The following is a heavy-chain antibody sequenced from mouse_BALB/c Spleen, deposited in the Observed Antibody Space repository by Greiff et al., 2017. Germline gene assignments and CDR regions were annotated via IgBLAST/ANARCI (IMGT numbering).Heavy chain of an antibody. V-gene: IGHV3-2*02. D-gene: IGHD1-1*01. J-gene: IGHJ4*01. CDR2: ISYSGST. CDR1: GYSITSDYA. Sequence: EVKLQESGPGLVKPSQSLSLTCTVTGYSITSDYAWNWIRQFPGNKLEWMGYISYSGSTSYNPSLKSRISITRDTSKNQFFLQLNSVTTEDTATYYCARGDAYGSSRDAMDYWGQGTSVTVSS. CDR3: ARGDAYGSSRDAMDY.